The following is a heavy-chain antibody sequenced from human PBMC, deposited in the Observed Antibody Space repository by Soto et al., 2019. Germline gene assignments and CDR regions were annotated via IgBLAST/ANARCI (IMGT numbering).Heavy chain of an antibody. Sequence: QVQLQEPGPRLVEPSQTLSLTCTVSGGSISSNYYYWSWIRQSPGTGLEWIGHIYDSGNTYSNPSLKRRVTISTDMSRTPFSLKLSSVTAADTAVYYCARGPNGDKVDYWGQGTLVTVSS. J-gene: IGHJ4*02. CDR1: GGSISSNYYY. V-gene: IGHV4-30-4*01. CDR3: ARGPNGDKVDY. D-gene: IGHD7-27*01. CDR2: IYDSGNT.